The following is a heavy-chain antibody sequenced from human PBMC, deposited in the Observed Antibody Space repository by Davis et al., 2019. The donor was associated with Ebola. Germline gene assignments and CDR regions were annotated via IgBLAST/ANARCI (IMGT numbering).Heavy chain of an antibody. CDR3: ARTHNTAMVRGAFDI. J-gene: IGHJ3*02. CDR2: IYPGDSDT. V-gene: IGHV5-51*01. Sequence: GESLKISCKGSGYSFTSYWIGWVSQMPGKGLEWMGIIYPGDSDTRYSPSLQGQVTISADKSISTAYLQWSSLKASDTAMYYCARTHNTAMVRGAFDIWGQGTMVTVSS. CDR1: GYSFTSYW. D-gene: IGHD5-18*01.